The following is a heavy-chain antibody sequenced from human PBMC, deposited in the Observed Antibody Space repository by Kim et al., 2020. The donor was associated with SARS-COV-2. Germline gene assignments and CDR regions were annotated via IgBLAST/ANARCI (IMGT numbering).Heavy chain of an antibody. CDR1: GFSFTNSF. J-gene: IGHJ4*02. D-gene: IGHD3-10*01. CDR3: ARDVPGQPRTLDY. Sequence: ASVKVSCKASGFSFTNSFFHWVRQAPGQGLEWMGIINPRDGGTTYAQKFQGRVSMTRDTSTNTVHMGLTGLTSEDTAFYYCARDVPGQPRTLDYWGQGSLVTVSS. CDR2: INPRDGGT. V-gene: IGHV1-46*01.